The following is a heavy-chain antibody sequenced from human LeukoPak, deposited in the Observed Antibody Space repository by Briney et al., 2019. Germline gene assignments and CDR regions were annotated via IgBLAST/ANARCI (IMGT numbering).Heavy chain of an antibody. CDR3: ARGRDGGSYFYYYYGMDV. Sequence: SETLPLTCAVYGGSFSGYYWSWIRQPPGKGLEWIGEINHSGSTNYNPSLKSRVTISVDTSKNQFSLKLSSVTAADTAVYYCARGRDGGSYFYYYYGMDVWGQGTTVTVS. D-gene: IGHD1-26*01. CDR1: GGSFSGYY. V-gene: IGHV4-34*01. CDR2: INHSGST. J-gene: IGHJ6*02.